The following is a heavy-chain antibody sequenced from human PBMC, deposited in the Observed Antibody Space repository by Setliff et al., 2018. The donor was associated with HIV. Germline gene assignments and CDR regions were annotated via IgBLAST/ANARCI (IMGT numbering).Heavy chain of an antibody. CDR3: ASGKGGLVGPAEFDY. Sequence: PSETLSLTCAVYGGSFSGYYWSWIRQFPGKGLEWIGEINHTGNTQYNPSLKSRVTRSEETSKNQFSLKLKSVTAADTAIYFCASGKGGLVGPAEFDYWGPGTLVTVSS. D-gene: IGHD1-26*01. CDR1: GGSFSGYY. CDR2: INHTGNT. V-gene: IGHV4-34*01. J-gene: IGHJ4*02.